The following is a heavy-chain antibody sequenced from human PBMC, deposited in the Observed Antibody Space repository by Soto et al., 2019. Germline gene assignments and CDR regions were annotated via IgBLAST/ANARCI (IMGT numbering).Heavy chain of an antibody. Sequence: ASVKVSCKAAGYTFTSYDINWVRQATGQGLEWMGWMNPNSGNTGYAQKFQGRVTMTRNTSISTAYMELSSLRSKDTAAYDCARGVVICSTSCEYTPYSSSSGAWEDAFDIWGQGTMVTVSS. V-gene: IGHV1-8*01. D-gene: IGHD2-2*01. CDR1: GYTFTSYD. J-gene: IGHJ3*02. CDR3: ARGVVICSTSCEYTPYSSSSGAWEDAFDI. CDR2: MNPNSGNT.